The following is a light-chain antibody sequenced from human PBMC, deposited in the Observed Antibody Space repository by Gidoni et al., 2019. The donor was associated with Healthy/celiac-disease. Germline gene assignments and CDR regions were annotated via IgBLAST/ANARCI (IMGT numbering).Light chain of an antibody. J-gene: IGKJ4*01. Sequence: DIQMTQSPSSLSASVGDRVTITCRASQGISNYLAWYQQKPGKVPKLLIYAASPLQSGVPSRFSGSGAGTDFTLTISSLQHEDVATYYCQKYNSALTFGGGTKVEIK. CDR1: QGISNY. CDR3: QKYNSALT. V-gene: IGKV1-27*01. CDR2: AAS.